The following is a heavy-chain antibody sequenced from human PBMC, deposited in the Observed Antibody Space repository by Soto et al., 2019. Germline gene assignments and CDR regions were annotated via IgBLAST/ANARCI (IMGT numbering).Heavy chain of an antibody. CDR1: GFSFSTYW. Sequence: EVQLVESGGDLVQPGGSLRLSCAASGFSFSTYWMNWVRQAPGKGLEWVARINQDGSEKYYGASMKGRFTISRDNAKSALYLQMDSLRGDDTAVYYCARRGIGVAGVFDYWGQGTLVTVSS. CDR3: ARRGIGVAGVFDY. V-gene: IGHV3-7*03. CDR2: INQDGSEK. J-gene: IGHJ4*02. D-gene: IGHD6-19*01.